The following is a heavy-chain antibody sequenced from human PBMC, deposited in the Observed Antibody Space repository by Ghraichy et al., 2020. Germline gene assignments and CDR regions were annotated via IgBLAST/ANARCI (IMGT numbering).Heavy chain of an antibody. V-gene: IGHV4-61*01. J-gene: IGHJ4*02. Sequence: SQTLSLTCTVSGGSVSSGSYYWSWIRQPPGKGLEWIGYFYHSGSTNYNPSLKSRVTISVDTSKNQFSLKLSSVTAADTAVYYCARRNAAMANFDYCGQGTLVTVSS. CDR2: FYHSGST. CDR3: ARRNAAMANFDY. CDR1: GGSVSSGSYY. D-gene: IGHD5-18*01.